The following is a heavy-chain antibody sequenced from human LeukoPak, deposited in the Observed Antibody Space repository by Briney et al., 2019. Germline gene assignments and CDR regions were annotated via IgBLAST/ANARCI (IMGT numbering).Heavy chain of an antibody. J-gene: IGHJ4*02. CDR1: GFTFSSYA. D-gene: IGHD1-26*01. CDR3: ARGYYANYFDY. Sequence: PGGSLRLSCAASGFTFSSYAMSWVRQAPGKGLEWVSAISGSGGSTYYADSVKGRFTISRDNAKNSLYLQMNSLRAEDTTVYYCARGYYANYFDYWGQGTLVTVSS. CDR2: ISGSGGST. V-gene: IGHV3-23*01.